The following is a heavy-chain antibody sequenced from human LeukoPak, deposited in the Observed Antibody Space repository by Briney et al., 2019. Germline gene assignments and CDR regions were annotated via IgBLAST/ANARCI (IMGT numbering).Heavy chain of an antibody. CDR2: TYYRSKWYN. J-gene: IGHJ4*02. CDR1: GDSVSSNSAA. Sequence: SQTLSLTCAISGDSVSSNSAAWNWIWQSPSRGLEWLGRTYYRSKWYNDYTLSVKSRITINPDTSNNQVSLQLNSVTPEDAAVYYCAREEAGSYAFAYWGQGTLVTVSS. D-gene: IGHD5-18*01. V-gene: IGHV6-1*01. CDR3: AREEAGSYAFAY.